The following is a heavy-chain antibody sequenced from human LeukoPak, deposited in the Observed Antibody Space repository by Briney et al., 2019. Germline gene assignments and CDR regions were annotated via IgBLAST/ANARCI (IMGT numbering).Heavy chain of an antibody. J-gene: IGHJ4*02. CDR3: TRVGYSCGLFDY. CDR1: GFTFGDYA. D-gene: IGHD6-19*01. Sequence: GGSLRLSCTASGFTFGDYAMSWVRQAPGKGLEWVGFIRSKAYGGTTEYAASVKGRFTISRDDSKSIAYLQMNSLKTEDTAVYYCTRVGYSCGLFDYWGQGTLVTVSS. CDR2: IRSKAYGGTT. V-gene: IGHV3-49*04.